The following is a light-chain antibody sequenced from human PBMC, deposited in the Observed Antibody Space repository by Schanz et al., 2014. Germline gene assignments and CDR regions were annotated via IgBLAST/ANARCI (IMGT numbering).Light chain of an antibody. Sequence: QSVLTQPPSVSQAPRQSVTISCSGSSSNIGKNAVNWYQQLPGTAPKLLIYSNNQRPSGVPDRFSGSKSGTSASLAISGLQSEDETDYYCAAWDDNLNGRVFGGGTKLTVL. CDR2: SNN. CDR3: AAWDDNLNGRV. J-gene: IGLJ3*02. CDR1: SSNIGKNA. V-gene: IGLV1-44*01.